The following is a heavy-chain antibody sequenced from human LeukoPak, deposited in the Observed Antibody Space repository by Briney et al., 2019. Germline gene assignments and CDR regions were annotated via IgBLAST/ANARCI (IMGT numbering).Heavy chain of an antibody. CDR1: GFTFSSYG. CDR2: ISYDGSDK. V-gene: IGHV3-30*18. D-gene: IGHD6-19*01. CDR3: AKDQASSGWYYDY. J-gene: IGHJ4*02. Sequence: GRSLRLSWAGSGFTFSSYGMHWVRQAPDKGLEWVAVISYDGSDKYYADSVKGRFTISRDNSKNTLYLQMNTLRAEDTAVYYCAKDQASSGWYYDYWGQGTLVTVSS.